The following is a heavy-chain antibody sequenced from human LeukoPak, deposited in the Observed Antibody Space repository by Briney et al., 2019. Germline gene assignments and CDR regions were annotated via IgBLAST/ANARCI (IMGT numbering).Heavy chain of an antibody. J-gene: IGHJ4*02. CDR2: INHSGST. V-gene: IGHV4-38-2*02. D-gene: IGHD1-26*01. CDR1: GYSISSGYY. CDR3: ARDHSGSYYYY. Sequence: SETLSLTCTVPGYSISSGYYWGWIRQTPGKGLEWIGEINHSGSTNYNPSLKSRVTISVNTSKNQFSLKLSSVTAADTAVYYCARDHSGSYYYYWGQGTLVTVSS.